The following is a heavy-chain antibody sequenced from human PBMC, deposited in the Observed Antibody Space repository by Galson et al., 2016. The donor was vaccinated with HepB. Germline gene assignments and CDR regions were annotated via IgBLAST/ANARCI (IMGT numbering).Heavy chain of an antibody. J-gene: IGHJ4*01. CDR1: GFTFTFYA. CDR3: AKYSGWGTRNFDY. D-gene: IGHD3-10*01. V-gene: IGHV3-23*01. Sequence: SLRLSCAASGFTFTFYAMTWVRQAPGKGLEWLSSIAGIGGGIYYADSVKGRFAISRDNSKNTLYLEMNKLSAEDTAVYYCAKYSGWGTRNFDYWGQGTLVTVSS. CDR2: IAGIGGGI.